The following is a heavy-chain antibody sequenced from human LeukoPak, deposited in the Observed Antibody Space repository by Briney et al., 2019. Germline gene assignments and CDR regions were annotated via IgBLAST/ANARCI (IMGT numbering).Heavy chain of an antibody. Sequence: RGSLRLSCVVSGFTFISYGISWVRPAAGEGLGWVSYISSSGSTIYYADSVKGRFTISRDNAKNSLYLQMNSLRAEDTAVYYCAELGITMIGGVWGKGTTVTISS. J-gene: IGHJ6*04. CDR3: AELGITMIGGV. D-gene: IGHD3-10*02. V-gene: IGHV3-48*04. CDR2: ISSSGSTI. CDR1: GFTFISYG.